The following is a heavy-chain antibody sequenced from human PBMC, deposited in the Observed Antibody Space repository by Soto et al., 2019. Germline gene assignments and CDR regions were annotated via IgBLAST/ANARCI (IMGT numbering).Heavy chain of an antibody. CDR2: THKSVGRT. D-gene: IGHD3-22*01. V-gene: IGHV3-23*01. CDR1: RFTSSNYS. Sequence: SLRLACAQSRFTSSNYSMNCVRQAPKNRREWVSTTHKSVGRTYYADSVKCRFTITRDNSKNKMYLHMNTLRVEATAVYYCAKEIDDYYDSSHNLDSWGQGTLVTVSS. J-gene: IGHJ4*02. CDR3: AKEIDDYYDSSHNLDS.